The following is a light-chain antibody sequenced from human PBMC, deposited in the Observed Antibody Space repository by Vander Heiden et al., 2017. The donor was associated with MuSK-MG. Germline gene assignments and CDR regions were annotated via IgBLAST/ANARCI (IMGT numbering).Light chain of an antibody. V-gene: IGLV3-19*01. CDR1: LRSYY. Sequence: LRSYYASWYQQKPGQAPVLVIYGKNNRPSGIPDRFSGSSSGNTASLTITGAQAEDEADYYCTSRDSSGNHYVFGTGTKVTVL. CDR3: TSRDSSGNHYV. J-gene: IGLJ1*01. CDR2: GKN.